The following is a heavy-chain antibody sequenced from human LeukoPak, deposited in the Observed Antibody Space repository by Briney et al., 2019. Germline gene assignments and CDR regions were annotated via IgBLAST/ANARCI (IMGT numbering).Heavy chain of an antibody. CDR2: INWNGGST. CDR1: GFTFDDYG. Sequence: GGSLRLSCAASGFTFDDYGMSWVRQAPGKGLEWVSGINWNGGSTGYADSVKGRFTISRDNAKNSLYLQMNSLRAEDTALYHCARDKGSGYDSSGWFDPWGQGTLVTVSS. CDR3: ARDKGSGYDSSGWFDP. V-gene: IGHV3-20*01. J-gene: IGHJ5*02. D-gene: IGHD2-2*01.